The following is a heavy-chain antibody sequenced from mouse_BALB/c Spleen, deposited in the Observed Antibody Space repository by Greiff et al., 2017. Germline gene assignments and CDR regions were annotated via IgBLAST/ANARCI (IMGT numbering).Heavy chain of an antibody. CDR1: GFTFNTYA. CDR2: IRSKSNNYAT. J-gene: IGHJ1*01. CDR3: VRHWYFDV. Sequence: EVKLMESGGGLVQPKGSLKLSCAASGFTFNTYAMNWVRQAPGKGLEWVARIRSKSNNYATYYADSVKDRFTISRDDSQSMLYLQMNNLKTEDTAMYYCVRHWYFDVWGAGTTVTVSS. V-gene: IGHV10-1*02.